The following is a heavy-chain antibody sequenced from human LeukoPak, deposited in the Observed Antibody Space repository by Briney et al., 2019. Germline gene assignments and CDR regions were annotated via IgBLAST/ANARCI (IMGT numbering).Heavy chain of an antibody. J-gene: IGHJ4*02. CDR1: GFTFDDYA. CDR2: ISWNSGSI. CDR3: AKGGRVIPAASFDY. Sequence: PGGSLRLSCAASGFTFDDYAMHWVRQAPGKGLEWVSGISWNSGSIGYVDSVKGRFTISRDNAKSSLYLQMNSLRAEDMALYYCAKGGRVIPAASFDYWGQGTLVTVSS. D-gene: IGHD2-2*01. V-gene: IGHV3-9*03.